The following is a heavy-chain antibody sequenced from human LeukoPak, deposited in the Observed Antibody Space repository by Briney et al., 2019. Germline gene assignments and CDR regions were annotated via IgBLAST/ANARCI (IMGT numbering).Heavy chain of an antibody. D-gene: IGHD2-2*01. V-gene: IGHV1-18*01. Sequence: GASVKVSCKASGYTFTSYGISWVRQAPGQGLEWMGWISAYNGNTNYAQKLQGRVTMTTDTSTSTAYMELRSLRSDDTAVYYCARDWRFRSNHIVVVPAASYYFDYWGQGTLVTVSS. CDR3: ARDWRFRSNHIVVVPAASYYFDY. J-gene: IGHJ4*02. CDR2: ISAYNGNT. CDR1: GYTFTSYG.